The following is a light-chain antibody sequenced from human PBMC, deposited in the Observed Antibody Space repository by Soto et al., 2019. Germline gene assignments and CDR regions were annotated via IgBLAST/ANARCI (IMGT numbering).Light chain of an antibody. J-gene: IGLJ1*01. CDR1: SSDVGGYNY. V-gene: IGLV2-14*01. CDR2: EVT. CDR3: SSYTSSITYV. Sequence: QSVLTQPASVSGSPGQSITIYCTGTSSDVGGYNYVSWYQQHPGKAPKLMIYEVTNRPSGVSNRFSGSKSGNTASLTISGLQADDEADYYCSSYTSSITYVFGTGTKLTVL.